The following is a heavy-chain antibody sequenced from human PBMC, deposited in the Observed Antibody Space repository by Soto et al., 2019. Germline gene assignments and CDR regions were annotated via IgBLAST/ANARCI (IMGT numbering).Heavy chain of an antibody. J-gene: IGHJ4*02. CDR3: AKDLQFSGRTGGFHY. CDR1: GFTFSSYG. CDR2: MSNDGSNE. Sequence: QVQLVESGGGVVQPGRSLRVSCAASGFTFSSYGMHWDCQAPGKGLEWVAMMSNDGSNEHYADSVKGRFTVSRDNSKNTLYLQMSSLRVEDTSVYYCAKDLQFSGRTGGFHYWGQGTLVTVSS. D-gene: IGHD1-26*01. V-gene: IGHV3-30*18.